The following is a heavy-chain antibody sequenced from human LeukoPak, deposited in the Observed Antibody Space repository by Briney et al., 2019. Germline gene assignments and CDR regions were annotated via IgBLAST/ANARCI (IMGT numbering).Heavy chain of an antibody. CDR1: GGSISSGAYY. V-gene: IGHV4-30-4*01. CDR3: ARLLWFGELLRYFDY. CDR2: IYYSGST. J-gene: IGHJ4*02. Sequence: SQTLSLTCTVSGGSISSGAYYWSWIRQPPGKGLEGIVYIYYSGSTYYNPSIKSRVTISVDTSKNQFSLKLSSVTAADTAVYYCARLLWFGELLRYFDYWGQGTLVTVSS. D-gene: IGHD3-10*01.